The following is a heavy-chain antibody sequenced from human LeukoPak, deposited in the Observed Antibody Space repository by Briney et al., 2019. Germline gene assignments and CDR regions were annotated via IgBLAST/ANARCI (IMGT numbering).Heavy chain of an antibody. CDR3: ARHAGNKGSSSLIDY. V-gene: IGHV4-59*08. J-gene: IGHJ4*02. Sequence: SETLSLTCSVSGGAIRSYYWSWFRQPPGKGLWWIADIYYSGSTNYNPSLTSRVTISLDTSKNQVSLTLRSVTATDTAVYYCARHAGNKGSSSLIDYWGQGTLVTVSS. CDR2: IYYSGST. D-gene: IGHD6-6*01. CDR1: GGAIRSYY.